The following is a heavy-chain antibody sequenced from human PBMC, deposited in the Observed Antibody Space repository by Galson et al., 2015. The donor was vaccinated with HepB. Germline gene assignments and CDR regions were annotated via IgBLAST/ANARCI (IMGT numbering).Heavy chain of an antibody. CDR3: ARGLNHYDSSGYPFDY. D-gene: IGHD3-22*01. CDR1: GFTFSSYS. Sequence: SLRLSCAASGFTFSSYSMNWVRQAPGKGLEWVSSISSSSSYIYYADSVKGRFTISRDNAKNSLYLQMNSLRAEDTAVYYCARGLNHYDSSGYPFDYWGQGTLVTVSS. J-gene: IGHJ4*02. V-gene: IGHV3-21*01. CDR2: ISSSSSYI.